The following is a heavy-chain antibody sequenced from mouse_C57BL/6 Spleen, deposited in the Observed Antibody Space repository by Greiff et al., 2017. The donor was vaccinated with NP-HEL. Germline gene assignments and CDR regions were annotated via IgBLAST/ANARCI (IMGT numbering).Heavy chain of an antibody. CDR1: GYSITSGYY. CDR2: ISYDGSN. D-gene: IGHD1-1*01. V-gene: IGHV3-6*01. CDR3: ARGDYGRGMDY. Sequence: EVKLQESGPGLVKPSQSLSLTCSVTGYSITSGYYWNWIRQFPGNKLEWMGYISYDGSNNYNPSLKNRISITRDTSKNQFFLKLNSVTTEDTATYYCARGDYGRGMDYWGQGTSVTVSS. J-gene: IGHJ4*01.